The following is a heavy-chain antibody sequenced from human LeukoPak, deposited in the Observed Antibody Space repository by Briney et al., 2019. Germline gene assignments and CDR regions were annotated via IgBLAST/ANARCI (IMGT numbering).Heavy chain of an antibody. V-gene: IGHV4-34*01. CDR1: GGSFSGYY. J-gene: IGHJ5*02. CDR3: ARDEKPPQWFDP. Sequence: SETLSLTCAVYGGSFSGYYWSWIRQPPGKGLEWIGEINHSGSTNYNPFLKSRVTISVDTSKNQFSLKLSSVTAADTAVYYCARDEKPPQWFDPWGQGTLVTVSS. CDR2: INHSGST.